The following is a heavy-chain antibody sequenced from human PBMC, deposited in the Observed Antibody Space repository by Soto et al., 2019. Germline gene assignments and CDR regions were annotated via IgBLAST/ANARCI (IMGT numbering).Heavy chain of an antibody. J-gene: IGHJ4*02. CDR2: ISGSGGST. Sequence: GGSLRLSCAASGFTFSSYAMSWVRQAPGKGLEWVSAISGSGGSTYYADSVKGRFTISRDNSKNTLYLQMNSLRAEDTAVYYCATRPANSPRYCSGGSCHDPSYWGQGTLVTVSS. CDR3: ATRPANSPRYCSGGSCHDPSY. D-gene: IGHD2-15*01. CDR1: GFTFSSYA. V-gene: IGHV3-23*01.